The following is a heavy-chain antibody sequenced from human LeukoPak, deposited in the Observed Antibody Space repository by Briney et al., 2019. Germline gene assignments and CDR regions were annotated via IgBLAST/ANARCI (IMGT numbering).Heavy chain of an antibody. V-gene: IGHV3-7*01. J-gene: IGHJ4*02. CDR3: AREEFEAAADLTPFDY. D-gene: IGHD6-13*01. CDR2: IKQDGSEK. Sequence: PGGSLRLSCAASGFTFSSYWMSWVRQAPGKGLEWVANIKQDGSEKYYVDSVKGRFTISRDNAKNSLYLQMNSLRAEDTAVYYCAREEFEAAADLTPFDYWGQGTLVTVSS. CDR1: GFTFSSYW.